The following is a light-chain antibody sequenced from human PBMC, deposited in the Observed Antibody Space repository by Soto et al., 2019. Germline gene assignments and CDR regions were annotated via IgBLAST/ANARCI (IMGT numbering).Light chain of an antibody. CDR1: HTIMTY. J-gene: IGKJ5*01. Sequence: DIQMTQSPSSMSTSVGDEITITCRASHTIMTYLNWYQLKPGKPPRLLIYAASSLQSGVPSRFSGSGSGTDFTLTISSLQPEDFATYYCQQSYSTPITFGQGTRLEI. V-gene: IGKV1-39*01. CDR3: QQSYSTPIT. CDR2: AAS.